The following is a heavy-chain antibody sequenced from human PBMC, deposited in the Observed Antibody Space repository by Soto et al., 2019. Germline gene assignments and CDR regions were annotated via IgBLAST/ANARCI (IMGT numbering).Heavy chain of an antibody. V-gene: IGHV1-69*01. CDR2: IMPIFGTA. Sequence: QVLLVQSGAEVKKPGSSVKVTCKASGGTFSSYTISWVRQAPGQGLEYMGGIMPIFGTATYTQSFQDRVTITADESTSTVYMELRSLTSDDTAVYYCTRVVTANYMGGDAFEIWGQWTMVTVSS. D-gene: IGHD3-16*01. CDR3: TRVVTANYMGGDAFEI. CDR1: GGTFSSYT. J-gene: IGHJ3*02.